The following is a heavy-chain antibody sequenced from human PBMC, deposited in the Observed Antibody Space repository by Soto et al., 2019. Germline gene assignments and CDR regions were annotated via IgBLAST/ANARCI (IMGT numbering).Heavy chain of an antibody. D-gene: IGHD1-26*01. V-gene: IGHV1-69*01. CDR2: IIPIYGTV. CDR1: GGSFSRFA. J-gene: IGHJ5*02. Sequence: QVQLVQSGAEVKKPGSSVKVSCKASGGSFSRFAISWVRQAPGQGLEWMGGIIPIYGTVNYAQKFRGRVTITADESTSTAYLELSRLRSDDTAVYYCARGEWEVCSEGSDHWFDPWGQGTLVTVAS. CDR3: ARGEWEVCSEGSDHWFDP.